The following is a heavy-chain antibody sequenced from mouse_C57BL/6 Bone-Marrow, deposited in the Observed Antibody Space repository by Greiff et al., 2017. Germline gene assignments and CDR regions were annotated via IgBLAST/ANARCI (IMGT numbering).Heavy chain of an antibody. J-gene: IGHJ4*01. CDR1: GYTFTSYW. Sequence: EVKLVESGTVLARPGASVKMSCKTSGYTFTSYWMHWVKQRPGQGLEWIGAIYPGNSDTSYNQTFKGKAKLTAVTSASTAYMELSSLTNEDSAVYYCTRSGYYGYYAMDYWGQGTSVTVSS. V-gene: IGHV1-5*01. D-gene: IGHD1-1*01. CDR3: TRSGYYGYYAMDY. CDR2: IYPGNSDT.